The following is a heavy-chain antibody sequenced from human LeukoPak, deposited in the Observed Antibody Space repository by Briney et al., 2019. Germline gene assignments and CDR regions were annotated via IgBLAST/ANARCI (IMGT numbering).Heavy chain of an antibody. CDR2: ISWNSGSI. CDR3: AKDPNYDFWSPDY. Sequence: GGSLRLSCAASGFTFDDYAMHWVRQAPGKGLEWVSGISWNSGSIGYADSVKGRFTISRDNAKNSLYLQMNSLRAEDTAVYYCAKDPNYDFWSPDYWGQGTLVTVSS. D-gene: IGHD3-3*01. J-gene: IGHJ4*02. CDR1: GFTFDDYA. V-gene: IGHV3-9*01.